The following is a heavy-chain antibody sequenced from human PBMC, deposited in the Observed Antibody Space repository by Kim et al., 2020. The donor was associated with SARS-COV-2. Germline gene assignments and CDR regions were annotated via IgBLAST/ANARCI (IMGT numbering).Heavy chain of an antibody. D-gene: IGHD3-3*01. V-gene: IGHV4-39*01. CDR1: GGSISGSSYY. CDR2: IYYSGST. Sequence: SETLSLTCTVSGGSISGSSYYWGWIRQPPGKGLEWIVSIYYSGSTYYNPSLKSRVTISADTSKNQFSLTLSSVTAADTAVYYCARHPESTITIVGVNLRHPFDYWGQGTLVTVSS. J-gene: IGHJ4*02. CDR3: ARHPESTITIVGVNLRHPFDY.